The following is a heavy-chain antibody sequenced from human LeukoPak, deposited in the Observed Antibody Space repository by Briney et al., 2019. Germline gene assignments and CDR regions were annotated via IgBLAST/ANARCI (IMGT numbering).Heavy chain of an antibody. CDR1: GFTFSSYA. V-gene: IGHV4-59*08. Sequence: GSLRLSCAASGFTFSSYAMSWIRQPPGKGLEWIGYIYYSGSTNYNPSLKSRVTISVDTSKNQFSLKLSSVTAADTAVYYCARCGPTTIDYWGQGTLVTVSS. CDR3: ARCGPTTIDY. J-gene: IGHJ4*02. D-gene: IGHD1-1*01. CDR2: IYYSGST.